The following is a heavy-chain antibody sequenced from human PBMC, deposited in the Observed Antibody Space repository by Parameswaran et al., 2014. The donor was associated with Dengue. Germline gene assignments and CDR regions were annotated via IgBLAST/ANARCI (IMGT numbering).Heavy chain of an antibody. Sequence: VRQAPGRAGVVAVIYYDGNNKYYAESVKGRFTISRDNSKNTLYLQMNSLRAEDTAVYYCARERFDYWGQGTLVTVSS. CDR3: ARERFDY. J-gene: IGHJ4*02. CDR2: IYYDGNNK. V-gene: IGHV3-33*01.